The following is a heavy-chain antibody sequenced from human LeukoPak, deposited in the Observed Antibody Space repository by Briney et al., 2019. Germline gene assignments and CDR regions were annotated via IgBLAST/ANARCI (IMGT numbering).Heavy chain of an antibody. CDR2: LYYSGST. D-gene: IGHD4-17*01. J-gene: IGHJ6*02. V-gene: IGHV4-59*01. Sequence: SETLSLTCTVSGGSISSYYWSWIRQPPGKGLEWIGYLYYSGSTNYNPSLRSRVTISVDTSKNQFSLKLSSVTAADTAVYYCARERAVTGHYYYYGVDVWGQGITVTVSS. CDR3: ARERAVTGHYYYYGVDV. CDR1: GGSISSYY.